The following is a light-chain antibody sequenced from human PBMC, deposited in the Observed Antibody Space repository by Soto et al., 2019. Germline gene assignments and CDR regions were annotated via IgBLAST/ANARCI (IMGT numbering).Light chain of an antibody. CDR2: GAS. Sequence: EAVLTQSPGTLSLSPGERATLSCRPSQGFNSNYLAWYQQKPGQAPRLLIYGASNRATGIPDRFSGSGSGADFTLTISRLEPEDFAVYYCQQYGSSGAFGQGTKVDI. CDR1: QGFNSNY. CDR3: QQYGSSGA. V-gene: IGKV3-20*01. J-gene: IGKJ1*01.